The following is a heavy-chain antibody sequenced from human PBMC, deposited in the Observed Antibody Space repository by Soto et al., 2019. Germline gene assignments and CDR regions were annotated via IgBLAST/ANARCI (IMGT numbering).Heavy chain of an antibody. CDR1: GFTFSCYA. CDR2: ISYDGSNK. CDR3: ASGYYYDSSGYYGF. Sequence: GGSLRLSCAASGFTFSCYAMHWVRQAPGKGLEWVAVISYDGSNKYYADSVKGRFTISRDNSKNTLYLQMNSLRAEDTAVYYCASGYYYDSSGYYGFWGQGTLVTVSS. J-gene: IGHJ4*02. D-gene: IGHD3-22*01. V-gene: IGHV3-30-3*01.